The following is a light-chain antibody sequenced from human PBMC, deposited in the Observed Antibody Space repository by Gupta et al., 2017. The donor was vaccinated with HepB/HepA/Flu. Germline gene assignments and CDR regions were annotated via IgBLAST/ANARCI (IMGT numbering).Light chain of an antibody. CDR1: QNIYTY. J-gene: IGKJ1*01. V-gene: IGKV3-11*01. CDR3: QERGNWHPCSWT. Sequence: EIVLTQSPDTLSLSPGERAHLSRRANQNIYTYLAWYQQKPGQAPRLLISDASKRATCIPGRLSGSGSRTDFTPTISSLETEEFAVYYCQERGNWHPCSWTFGQGTKVEI. CDR2: DAS.